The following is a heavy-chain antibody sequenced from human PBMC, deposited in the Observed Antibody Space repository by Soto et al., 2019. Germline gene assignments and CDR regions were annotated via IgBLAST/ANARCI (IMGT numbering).Heavy chain of an antibody. CDR2: IKQDGSEK. V-gene: IGHV3-7*01. Sequence: EVQLVESGGGLVQPGGSLRLSCAASGFTFSRYWMSWVRQAPGKGLEWVANIKQDGSEKYYVDSVKGRFTTSRDNAKNSLYLQMNSLRAEDTAVYYCARDQLCGGDYYMDVWGKGTTVTVSS. D-gene: IGHD2-21*01. CDR1: GFTFSRYW. J-gene: IGHJ6*03. CDR3: ARDQLCGGDYYMDV.